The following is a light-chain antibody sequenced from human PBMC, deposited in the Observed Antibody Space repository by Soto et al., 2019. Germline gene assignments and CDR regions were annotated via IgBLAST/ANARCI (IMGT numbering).Light chain of an antibody. Sequence: QSALTQPASVSGSPGQSITISCTGTSSDVGGYNHVSWFQQHPGKVPKLMIYEVTNRPSGVSDRFSGSKSGNTASLTISGLLAEDEADYYCSSYTTSSTWVFGGGTKLTVL. CDR1: SSDVGGYNH. V-gene: IGLV2-14*01. J-gene: IGLJ3*02. CDR3: SSYTTSSTWV. CDR2: EVT.